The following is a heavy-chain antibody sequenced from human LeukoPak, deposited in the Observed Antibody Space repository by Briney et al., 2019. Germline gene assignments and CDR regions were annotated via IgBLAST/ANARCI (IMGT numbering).Heavy chain of an antibody. CDR1: GYSISSGYY. V-gene: IGHV4-38-2*01. Sequence: QPSETLSLTCAVSGYSISSGYYWGWIRQPPGKGLEWIGSIYHSGSTFYNPSLKSRVTISVDTSKNQFSLKLSSVTAADTAVYYCARAAMVRGVTTSYYYYYMDVWGKGTTVTVSS. CDR2: IYHSGST. D-gene: IGHD3-10*01. J-gene: IGHJ6*03. CDR3: ARAAMVRGVTTSYYYYYMDV.